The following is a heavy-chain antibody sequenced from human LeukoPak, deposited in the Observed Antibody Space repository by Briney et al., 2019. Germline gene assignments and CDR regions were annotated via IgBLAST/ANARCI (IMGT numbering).Heavy chain of an antibody. CDR1: GYTFTSYY. J-gene: IGHJ4*02. D-gene: IGHD5-12*01. CDR2: INPSGGST. V-gene: IGHV1-46*01. CDR3: ATDRGFRTFDY. Sequence: GASVKVSCKASGYTFTSYYMRWVRQAPGQGLEWMGIINPSGGSTSYAQKFQGRVTMTEDTSTDTAYMELSSLRSEDTAVYYCATDRGFRTFDYWGQGTLVTVSS.